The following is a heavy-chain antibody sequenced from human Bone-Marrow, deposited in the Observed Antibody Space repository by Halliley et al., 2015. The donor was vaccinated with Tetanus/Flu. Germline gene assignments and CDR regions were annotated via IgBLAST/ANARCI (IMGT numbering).Heavy chain of an antibody. Sequence: GWIGYIFYSGSTSYEPSLRSRVTISVDTSNTQFSLNLSSVTAADTAVYYCARGTSRFLELDYWGQGIPVTVSS. CDR3: ARGTSRFLELDY. J-gene: IGHJ4*02. V-gene: IGHV4-59*09. CDR2: IFYSGST. D-gene: IGHD3-3*01.